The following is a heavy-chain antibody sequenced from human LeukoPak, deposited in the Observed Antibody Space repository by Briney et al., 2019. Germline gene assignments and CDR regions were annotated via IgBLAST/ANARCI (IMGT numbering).Heavy chain of an antibody. Sequence: ASVKVSCKASGYTFTSYYMHWVRQAPGQGLEWMGITNPSGGSTSYTQKFQGRVTMTRDTSTSTVYMELSSLRSEDTAVYYCARDYLRADSSGYYSLGYWGQGTLVTVSS. J-gene: IGHJ4*02. V-gene: IGHV1-46*01. CDR3: ARDYLRADSSGYYSLGY. CDR2: TNPSGGST. D-gene: IGHD3-22*01. CDR1: GYTFTSYY.